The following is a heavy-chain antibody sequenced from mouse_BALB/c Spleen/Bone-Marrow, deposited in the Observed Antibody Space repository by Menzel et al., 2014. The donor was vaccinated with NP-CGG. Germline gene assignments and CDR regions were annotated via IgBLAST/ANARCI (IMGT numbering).Heavy chain of an antibody. J-gene: IGHJ2*01. V-gene: IGHV2-9*02. CDR2: IWTGGTT. CDR1: GFSLTSYG. D-gene: IGHD1-1*01. CDR3: ARDYGSRHYFDY. Sequence: VKLMESGPGLVAPSQSLSIPCTVSGFSLTSYGVHWVRQPPGKGLEWLGVIWTGGTTYYDSALMSRLSISKDNSESQVFLKMKSLQTDDTAIYCCARDYGSRHYFDYWGQGTTLTVSS.